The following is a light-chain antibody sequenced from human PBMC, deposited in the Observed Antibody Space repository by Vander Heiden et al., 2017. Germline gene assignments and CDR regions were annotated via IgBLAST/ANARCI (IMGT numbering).Light chain of an antibody. CDR1: QSFSSN. J-gene: IGKJ4*01. CDR3: QQYNTWPHL. V-gene: IGKV3-15*01. Sequence: EIVMTQSPATLSVSPGERATLSCRASQSFSSNLAWYQQKPGQAPRLLIYGASTRATGIPARFSGSGSGTEFTLTISSLQSEDFAVYYCQQYNTWPHLFGGGTKVEIK. CDR2: GAS.